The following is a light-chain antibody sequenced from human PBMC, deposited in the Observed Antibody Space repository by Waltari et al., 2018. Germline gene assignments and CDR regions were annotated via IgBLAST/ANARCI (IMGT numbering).Light chain of an antibody. CDR1: QSISNY. CDR2: VGS. V-gene: IGKV1-39*01. Sequence: MTQSPATLSVSPGERATLSCRASQSISNYLNWYQHKPGKAPKLLVYVGSILQSGVPSRFSGSGSGTDFTLTISSLQLEDLATYYCQQSYKAPYTFGQGTNVEIK. J-gene: IGKJ2*01. CDR3: QQSYKAPYT.